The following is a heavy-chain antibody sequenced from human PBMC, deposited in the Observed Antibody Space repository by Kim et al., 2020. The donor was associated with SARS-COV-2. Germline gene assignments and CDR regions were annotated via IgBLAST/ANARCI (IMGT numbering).Heavy chain of an antibody. D-gene: IGHD6-13*01. CDR1: GGSISSSSYY. CDR2: IYYSGST. Sequence: SETLSLTCTVSGGSISSSSYYWGWIRQPPGKGLEWIGSIYYSGSTYYNPSLKSRVTISVDTSKNQFSLKLSSVTAADTAVYYCAGHAGYSSSWRTYYYYGMDVWGQGTTVTVSS. CDR3: AGHAGYSSSWRTYYYYGMDV. J-gene: IGHJ6*02. V-gene: IGHV4-39*01.